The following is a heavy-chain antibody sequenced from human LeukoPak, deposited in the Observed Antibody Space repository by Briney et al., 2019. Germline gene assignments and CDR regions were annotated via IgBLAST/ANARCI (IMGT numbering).Heavy chain of an antibody. CDR2: IYYSGST. CDR3: ARAPPQGVPAAIYCFDY. V-gene: IGHV4-30-4*01. D-gene: IGHD2-2*01. J-gene: IGHJ4*02. CDR1: GGSISSGDYY. Sequence: SQTLSLTCTVSGGSISSGDYYWSWIRQPPGKGLEWIGYIYYSGSTYYNPSLKSRVTISVDTSKNQFSLKLSSVTAADTAVYYCARAPPQGVPAAIYCFDYWGQGTLVTVSS.